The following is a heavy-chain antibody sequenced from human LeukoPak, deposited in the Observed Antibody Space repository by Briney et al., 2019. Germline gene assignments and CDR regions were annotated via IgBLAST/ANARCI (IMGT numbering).Heavy chain of an antibody. Sequence: PSETLSLTCTVSGGSISSYYWSWIRQPPGKGLEWIGYIYYSGSTNYNPSLKSRVTISVDTSKNQFSLKLSSVTAADSAVYFCAREGPYWYFDLWGRGTLVTVSS. CDR2: IYYSGST. CDR3: AREGPYWYFDL. V-gene: IGHV4-59*01. J-gene: IGHJ2*01. CDR1: GGSISSYY.